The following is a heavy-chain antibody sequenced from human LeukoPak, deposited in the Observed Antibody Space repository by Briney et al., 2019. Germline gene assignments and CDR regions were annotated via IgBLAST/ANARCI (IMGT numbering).Heavy chain of an antibody. D-gene: IGHD2-15*01. Sequence: PSETLSLTCTVSGGSISSYYWSWIRQPPGKGLEWIGYIDYSGSTNYNPSLKSRVTISVDTSKNQFSLKLSSVTAADTAVYYCARLVHCSGGSCYSAGGRDWFDPWGQGTLVTVSS. CDR3: ARLVHCSGGSCYSAGGRDWFDP. V-gene: IGHV4-59*08. J-gene: IGHJ5*02. CDR1: GGSISSYY. CDR2: IDYSGST.